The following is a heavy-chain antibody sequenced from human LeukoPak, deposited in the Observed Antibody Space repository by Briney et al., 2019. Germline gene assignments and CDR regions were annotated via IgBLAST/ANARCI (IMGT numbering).Heavy chain of an antibody. CDR1: GFTFDDYA. CDR3: AKAYNWVDDAFDI. Sequence: QAGGSLRLSCAASGFTFDDYAMHWVRQAPGKGLEWVSGISWNSGSIGYADSVKGRFTISRDNAKNSLYLQMNSLRAEDMALYYCAKAYNWVDDAFDIWGQGTMVTVSS. J-gene: IGHJ3*02. CDR2: ISWNSGSI. D-gene: IGHD1-20*01. V-gene: IGHV3-9*03.